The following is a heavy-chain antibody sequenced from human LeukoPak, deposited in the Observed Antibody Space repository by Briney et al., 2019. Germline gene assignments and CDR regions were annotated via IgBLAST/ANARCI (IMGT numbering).Heavy chain of an antibody. Sequence: SQTLSLTCTVSGGSISSGGYYWGWIRQHPGKGLEWIGYIYYSGSTYYNPSLKSRVTISVDTSKNQFSLKLSSVTAADTAVYYCARGDLYYYYGMDVWGQGTTVTVSS. CDR1: GGSISSGGYY. V-gene: IGHV4-31*03. CDR3: ARGDLYYYYGMDV. CDR2: IYYSGST. J-gene: IGHJ6*02. D-gene: IGHD2-21*02.